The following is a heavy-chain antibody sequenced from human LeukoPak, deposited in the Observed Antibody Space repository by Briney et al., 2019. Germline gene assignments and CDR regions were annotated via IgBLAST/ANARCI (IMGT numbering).Heavy chain of an antibody. V-gene: IGHV3-43*01. D-gene: IGHD3-10*01. CDR2: ISRNGGAT. J-gene: IGHJ4*02. CDR3: AKGPTLPPYYPSGNYYETNAQFDF. Sequence: GGSLRLSCEASGLSIGDYTMHWVRQVPGKGLEWVSLISRNGGATKYADSVRGRFIVSRDNSKNSLYLQMNSLSTEDTALSYCAKGPTLPPYYPSGNYYETNAQFDFWGPGTLVTVSS. CDR1: GLSIGDYT.